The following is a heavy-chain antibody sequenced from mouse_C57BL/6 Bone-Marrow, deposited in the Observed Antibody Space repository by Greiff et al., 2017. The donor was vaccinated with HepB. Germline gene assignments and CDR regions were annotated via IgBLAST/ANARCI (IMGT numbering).Heavy chain of an antibody. V-gene: IGHV10-1*01. D-gene: IGHD1-1*01. Sequence: EVQLQESGGGLVQPKGSLKLSCAASGFSFNTYAMNWVRQAPGKGLEWVARIRSKSNNYATYYADSVKDRFTISRVDSESMLYLQMNNLKTEVTAMYYCVRHNYYGSSYDWYFDVWGTGTTVTVSS. CDR1: GFSFNTYA. CDR2: IRSKSNNYAT. CDR3: VRHNYYGSSYDWYFDV. J-gene: IGHJ1*03.